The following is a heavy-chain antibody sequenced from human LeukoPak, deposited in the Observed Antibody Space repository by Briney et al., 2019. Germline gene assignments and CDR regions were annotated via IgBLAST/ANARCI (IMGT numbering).Heavy chain of an antibody. D-gene: IGHD2-2*01. CDR3: ARKYGGFDP. V-gene: IGHV4-4*09. J-gene: IGHJ5*02. CDR1: GGPISSFY. CDR2: IYTSGST. Sequence: SETLSLTCTVSGGPISSFYWSWIRQPPRKGLEWIGYIYTSGSTNYNPSLKSRVTISVDTSKNQFSLKLSSVTAADTAVYYCARKYGGFDPWGQGTLVTVSS.